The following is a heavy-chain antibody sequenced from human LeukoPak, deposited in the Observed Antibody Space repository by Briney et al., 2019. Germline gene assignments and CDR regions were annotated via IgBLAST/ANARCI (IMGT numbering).Heavy chain of an antibody. CDR1: GFAFSSYW. CDR3: ARSEDIGPVVYSSGWYR. D-gene: IGHD6-19*01. Sequence: GGSLRLSCAASGFAFSSYWMHWVRQAPGKGLVWVSRIKSDGSSTDYADSVKGRFTISRDNAKNTLYLQMNSLRAEDTAVYYCARSEDIGPVVYSSGWYRWGQGTLVTVSS. V-gene: IGHV3-74*01. CDR2: IKSDGSST. J-gene: IGHJ5*02.